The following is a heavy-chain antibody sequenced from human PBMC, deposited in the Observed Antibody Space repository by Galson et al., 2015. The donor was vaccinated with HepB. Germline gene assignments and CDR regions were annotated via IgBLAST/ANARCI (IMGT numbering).Heavy chain of an antibody. D-gene: IGHD6-13*01. CDR1: GASFSGYY. J-gene: IGHJ4*02. CDR2: INHGGST. CDR3: ASSGWSRIPTLDY. V-gene: IGHV4-34*01. Sequence: SETLSLTCAVYGASFSGYYWSWIRQAPGKGLEWIGEINHGGSTNYNPSLKSRVTISIDTSKNQFSLKVKSLTAADTAVYYCASSGWSRIPTLDYWGQGNLVSISS.